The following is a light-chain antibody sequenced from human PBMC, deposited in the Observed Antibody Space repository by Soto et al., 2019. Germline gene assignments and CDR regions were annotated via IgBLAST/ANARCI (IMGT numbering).Light chain of an antibody. CDR2: GAS. CDR3: QQYNNWPPNLT. J-gene: IGKJ4*01. CDR1: QSVSTN. Sequence: EIVMTQSPATLAASPGERATLSCRASQSVSTNLAWYQQKPGQAPRLLVYGASARATGIPGRFSGSGSGTEFTLTISSLQSEDFAVYYCQQYNNWPPNLTFGGGTKVEIK. V-gene: IGKV3-15*01.